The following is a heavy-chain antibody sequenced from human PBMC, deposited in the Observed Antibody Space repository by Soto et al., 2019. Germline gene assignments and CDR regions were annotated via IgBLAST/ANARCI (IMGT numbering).Heavy chain of an antibody. CDR1: GFTFSSYG. V-gene: IGHV3-33*01. CDR2: IWDDGSNK. CDR3: ARGWEAGMEV. Sequence: QVQLVESGGGVVQPGRSLRLSCAASGFTFSSYGMHWVRQAPGKGLEWVAVIWDDGSNKDYADSVKGRFTVSRDNSENTLYLPMNSLSAEDTAVDYCARGWEAGMEVWGQGTPVTVS. J-gene: IGHJ6*02. D-gene: IGHD1-26*01.